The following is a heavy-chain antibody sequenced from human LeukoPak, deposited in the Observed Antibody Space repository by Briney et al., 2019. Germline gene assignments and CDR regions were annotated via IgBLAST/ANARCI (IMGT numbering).Heavy chain of an antibody. CDR1: GYTFTGYY. Sequence: ASVKVSFKASGYTFTGYYMHWVRQAPGQGLEWMGWINPNSGGTNYAQKLQGRVTMTTDTSTATAYMELRSLRSDDTAVYYCARGGNYFRFDPWGQGTLVTVSS. V-gene: IGHV1-2*02. CDR2: INPNSGGT. J-gene: IGHJ5*02. CDR3: ARGGNYFRFDP. D-gene: IGHD1-26*01.